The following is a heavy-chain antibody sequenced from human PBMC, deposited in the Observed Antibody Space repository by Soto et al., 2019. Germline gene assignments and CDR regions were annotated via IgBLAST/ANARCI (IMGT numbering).Heavy chain of an antibody. J-gene: IGHJ6*02. V-gene: IGHV5-10-1*01. Sequence: GESLKISCKGSGCSFTSYWISWVRQMPGKGLEWMGRIDPSDSYTNYSPSFQGHVTISADESISTAYLQWSSLKASDTAMYYCARSGAMADYYYYGMDVWGQGTTVTVSS. D-gene: IGHD5-18*01. CDR2: IDPSDSYT. CDR1: GCSFTSYW. CDR3: ARSGAMADYYYYGMDV.